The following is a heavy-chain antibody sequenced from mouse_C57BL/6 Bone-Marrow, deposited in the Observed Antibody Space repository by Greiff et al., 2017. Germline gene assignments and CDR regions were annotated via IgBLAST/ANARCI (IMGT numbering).Heavy chain of an antibody. J-gene: IGHJ3*01. V-gene: IGHV5-4*01. CDR1: GFTFSSYA. Sequence: EVQLVESGGGLVKPGGSLKLSCAASGFTFSSYAMSWVRQTPEKRLEWVATISDGGSYTYYPDNVKGRFTISRDNAKNNLYLQMSHLKSEDTAMYYCARDPYYYGSSPWFAYWGQGLWSLSLQ. CDR2: ISDGGSYT. D-gene: IGHD1-1*01. CDR3: ARDPYYYGSSPWFAY.